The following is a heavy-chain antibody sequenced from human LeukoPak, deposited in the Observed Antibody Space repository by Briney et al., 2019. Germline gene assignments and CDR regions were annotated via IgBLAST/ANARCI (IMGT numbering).Heavy chain of an antibody. CDR3: ARLIVGATNYFDY. CDR1: GGSFSGYY. CDR2: INHSGST. D-gene: IGHD1-26*01. V-gene: IGHV4-34*01. Sequence: SETPSLTCAVYGGSFSGYYWSWIRQPPGKGLEWIGEINHSGSTNYNPSLKSRVTISVDTSKNQFSLKLSSVTAADTAVYYCARLIVGATNYFDYWGQGTLVTVSS. J-gene: IGHJ4*02.